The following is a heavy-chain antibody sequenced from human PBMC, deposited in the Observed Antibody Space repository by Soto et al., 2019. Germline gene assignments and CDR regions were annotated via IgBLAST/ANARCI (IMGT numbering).Heavy chain of an antibody. V-gene: IGHV4-30-2*01. CDR2: IYHSGST. J-gene: IGHJ4*02. CDR1: GGSMSSGGYS. Sequence: QLQLQESGSGLVKPSQTLSLTCAISGGSMSSGGYSWSWIRQPPGTGLEWIGYIYHSGSTYYNPSPKSRVTTSVDRSKNQFSLKLSSVPAADTAVYYCARGPPFGRRGQGTLVTVSS. D-gene: IGHD3-16*01. CDR3: ARGPPFGR.